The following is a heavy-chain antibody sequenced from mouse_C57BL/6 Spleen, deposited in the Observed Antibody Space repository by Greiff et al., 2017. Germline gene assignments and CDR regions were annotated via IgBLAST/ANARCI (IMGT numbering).Heavy chain of an antibody. V-gene: IGHV1-54*01. Sequence: QVQLQQSGAELVRPGTSVKVSCKASGYAFTNYLIEWVKQRPGQGLEWIGVINPGSGGTNYNQKFKGKATLTADKSSSTAYMQLSSLTSEDSAVYFCARGDYGYDERYDYYAMDYGGQGTSVTGSS. CDR1: GYAFTNYL. CDR2: INPGSGGT. CDR3: ARGDYGYDERYDYYAMDY. D-gene: IGHD2-2*01. J-gene: IGHJ4*01.